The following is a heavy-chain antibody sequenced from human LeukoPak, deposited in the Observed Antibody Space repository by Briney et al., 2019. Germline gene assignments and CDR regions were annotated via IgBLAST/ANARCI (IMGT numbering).Heavy chain of an antibody. CDR1: GFTFSAYW. J-gene: IGHJ4*02. CDR2: IIEGGDVK. Sequence: GGSLRLSCAASGFTFSAYWMTWVRQAPGKGLAWVANIIEGGDVKYYVDSVKGRFTISRDNTKNSLYLQMTSLRADDTAVYYCARALDYWGQGTLVTVSS. V-gene: IGHV3-7*01. CDR3: ARALDY.